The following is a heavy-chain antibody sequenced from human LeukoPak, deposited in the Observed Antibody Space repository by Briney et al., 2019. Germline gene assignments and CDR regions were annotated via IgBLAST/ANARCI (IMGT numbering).Heavy chain of an antibody. D-gene: IGHD3-22*01. CDR1: GFTFSSYD. Sequence: GGSLRLSCAASGFTFSSYDMHWVRQAPGKGLEWVAIISYDGSNKYYADSVKGRFTISRDNSKNTLYLQMNSLRAEDTAVYYCANLYYDSSGGHDYWGQGTLVTVSS. CDR3: ANLYYDSSGGHDY. CDR2: ISYDGSNK. J-gene: IGHJ4*02. V-gene: IGHV3-30*18.